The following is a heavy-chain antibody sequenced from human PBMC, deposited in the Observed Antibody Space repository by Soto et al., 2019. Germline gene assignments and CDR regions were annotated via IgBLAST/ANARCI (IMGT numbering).Heavy chain of an antibody. CDR1: GFTFTSSA. J-gene: IGHJ4*02. CDR2: IVVGSGNT. D-gene: IGHD3-3*01. Sequence: SVKVSCKASGFTFTSSAVQWVRQARGQRLEWIGWIVVGSGNTNYAQKFQERVTITRDMSTSTAYMELSSLRSEDTAVYYCAEALFYVFGGVYYCPHDYWGQGTLVTVSS. CDR3: AEALFYVFGGVYYCPHDY. V-gene: IGHV1-58*01.